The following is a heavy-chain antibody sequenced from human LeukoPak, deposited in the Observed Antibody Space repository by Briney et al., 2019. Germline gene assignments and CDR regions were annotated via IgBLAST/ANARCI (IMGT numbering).Heavy chain of an antibody. CDR1: GGSISSSSYY. CDR3: ASYGRDDY. V-gene: IGHV4-39*07. CDR2: IYYSGST. J-gene: IGHJ4*02. Sequence: SETLSLTCTVSGGSISSSSYYWGWIRQPPGKGLEWIGSIYYSGSTYYNPSLKSRVTISVDTSKNQFSLKLSSVTAADTAVYYCASYGRDDYWGQGTLVTVSS. D-gene: IGHD4-17*01.